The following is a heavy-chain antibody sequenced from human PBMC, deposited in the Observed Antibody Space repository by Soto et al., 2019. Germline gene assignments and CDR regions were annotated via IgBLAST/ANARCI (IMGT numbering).Heavy chain of an antibody. V-gene: IGHV3-15*07. Sequence: EVQLVESGGGLVKPGGSLRLSCAASGFSFSKAWMNWVHQAPGKGLEWVGRIRSRSGTTDYAAPVKGRFTISRDDSKYTLYLQMNSLKVEDTAVYFCTTSGNPNIVDHWGQGTLVTVSS. CDR3: TTSGNPNIVDH. J-gene: IGHJ4*02. CDR2: IRSRSGTT. CDR1: GFSFSKAW.